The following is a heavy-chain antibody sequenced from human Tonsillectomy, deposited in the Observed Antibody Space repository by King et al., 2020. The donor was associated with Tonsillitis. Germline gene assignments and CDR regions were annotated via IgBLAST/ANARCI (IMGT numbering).Heavy chain of an antibody. CDR1: GFTVSENY. J-gene: IGHJ6*03. CDR2: IYSGGSP. V-gene: IGHV3-66*01. Sequence: VQLVESGGGLVQPGGSLRLSCAASGFTVSENYMNWVRQAPGKGLEWVSVIYSGGSPYYADSVKGRFTFSRDNSKNTLYLQMNSLRDEDTAVYYCAGTTPNKRHYYYYMDVWGKGTTVTVSS. CDR3: AGTTPNKRHYYYYMDV. D-gene: IGHD4-17*01.